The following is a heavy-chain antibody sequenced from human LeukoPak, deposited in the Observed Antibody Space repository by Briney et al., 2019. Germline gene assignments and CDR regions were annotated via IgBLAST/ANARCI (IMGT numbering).Heavy chain of an antibody. CDR1: GFTFSSYW. V-gene: IGHV3-74*01. Sequence: GGSLRLSCAASGFTFSSYWMHWVRQVPGKGLVWVSRINNDGSTTRYADSVKGRFTISRDNAKNTVYPQMNSLRAEDTAVDYCVRGGVTGSGTYYVLNWGQGTLITVSS. CDR2: INNDGSTT. D-gene: IGHD3-10*01. J-gene: IGHJ4*02. CDR3: VRGGVTGSGTYYVLN.